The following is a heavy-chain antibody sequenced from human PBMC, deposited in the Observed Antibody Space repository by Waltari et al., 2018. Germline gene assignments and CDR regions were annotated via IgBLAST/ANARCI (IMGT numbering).Heavy chain of an antibody. CDR2: INPNRGGP. CDR3: AREGSYYPFDY. J-gene: IGHJ4*02. D-gene: IGHD1-26*01. Sequence: QVQLVQSGAEVKKPGASVKVSCKASGYTFTGYYMHWVRQAPGKGLEWMGRINPNRGGPNYAQKFQGRVTMTRDTSISTAYMELSRLRSDDTAVYYCAREGSYYPFDYWGQGTLVTVSS. V-gene: IGHV1-2*06. CDR1: GYTFTGYY.